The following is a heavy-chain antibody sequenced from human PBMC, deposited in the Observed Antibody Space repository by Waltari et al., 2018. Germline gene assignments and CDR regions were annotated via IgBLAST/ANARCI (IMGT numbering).Heavy chain of an antibody. Sequence: QVQLQQWGAGLLKPSETLSLTCAVYGGSFSGYYWGWIRQPPGKGLEWIGEINHSGSTNYNPSRKSRVTIAVDTSTNQFSLKPSSVTAADTAVYYCAGAPAYSSSLYWGQGTLVTVSS. CDR3: AGAPAYSSSLY. J-gene: IGHJ4*02. CDR2: INHSGST. V-gene: IGHV4-34*01. CDR1: GGSFSGYY. D-gene: IGHD6-13*01.